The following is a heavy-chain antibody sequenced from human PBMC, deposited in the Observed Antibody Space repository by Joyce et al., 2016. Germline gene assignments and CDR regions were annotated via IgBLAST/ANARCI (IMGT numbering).Heavy chain of an antibody. CDR1: GFTFSSQA. CDR3: AKGVYSYSGSHYYFDY. CDR2: ISASGDST. J-gene: IGHJ4*02. D-gene: IGHD3-10*01. V-gene: IGHV3-23*01. Sequence: EVQLLESGGGLVQPGGSLRLSCAASGFTFSSQAMLWVRQAPGKGLEYISSISASGDSTYSADSVRGRFTISRDNSRDTVYLQMNSLRADDTALYYCAKGVYSYSGSHYYFDYWGQGTLVTVSS.